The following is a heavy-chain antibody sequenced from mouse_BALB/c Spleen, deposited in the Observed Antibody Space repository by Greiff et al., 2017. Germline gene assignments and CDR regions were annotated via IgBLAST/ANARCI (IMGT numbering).Heavy chain of an antibody. CDR3: ARSHFDD. CDR1: GFTFTDYY. V-gene: IGHV7-3*02. J-gene: IGHJ2*01. Sequence: DVHLVESGGGLVQPGGSLRLSCATSGFTFTDYYMSWVRQPPGKALEWLGFIRNKANGYKTEYIASVKGRFTISRDNSQSILYLQMNTLRAEDSASYYCARSHFDDWGQGTTVTVSA. CDR2: IRNKANGYKT.